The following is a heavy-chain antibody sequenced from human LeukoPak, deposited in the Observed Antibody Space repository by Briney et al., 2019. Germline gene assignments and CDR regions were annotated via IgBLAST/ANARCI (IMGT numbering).Heavy chain of an antibody. D-gene: IGHD2-15*01. CDR3: ARDRGYCSGGSCYHNWFDP. V-gene: IGHV1-3*01. CDR2: INAGNGNT. Sequence: WASVTVSCKASGYTFTSYAMHWVRQAPGQRLEWMGWINAGNGNTKYSQKFQGRVTITRDTSASTAYMELSSLRSEDTAVYYCARDRGYCSGGSCYHNWFDPWGQGTLVTVSS. J-gene: IGHJ5*02. CDR1: GYTFTSYA.